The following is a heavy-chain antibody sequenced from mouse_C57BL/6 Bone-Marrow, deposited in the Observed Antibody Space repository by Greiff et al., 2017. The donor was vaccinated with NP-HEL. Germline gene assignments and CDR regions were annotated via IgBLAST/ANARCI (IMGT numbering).Heavy chain of an antibody. V-gene: IGHV5-15*01. J-gene: IGHJ4*01. CDR3: ALTVGSAMDY. CDR2: ISNVACSI. Sequence: EVKLVESGGGLVQPGGSLKLSCAASGFTFSDYGMAWVRQAPGKGLEWVAFISNVACSINYEENVTGRSTMTRENATNTLYLEMSSLRSEDTAVFYCALTVGSAMDYWGQGTSVTVSS. D-gene: IGHD1-1*01. CDR1: GFTFSDYG.